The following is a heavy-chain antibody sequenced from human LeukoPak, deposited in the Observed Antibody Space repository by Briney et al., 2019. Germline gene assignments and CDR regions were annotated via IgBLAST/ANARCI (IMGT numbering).Heavy chain of an antibody. Sequence: GGSLRLSCAASGFTFSSYAMSWVRQAPGKGLEWVSAISGSGGSTYYADSVKGRFNISRDNSKNTLYLQMNSLRDEDTAVYYCAKADSYSSSSAFDYWGQGTLVTVSS. V-gene: IGHV3-23*01. D-gene: IGHD6-6*01. CDR3: AKADSYSSSSAFDY. CDR2: ISGSGGST. J-gene: IGHJ4*02. CDR1: GFTFSSYA.